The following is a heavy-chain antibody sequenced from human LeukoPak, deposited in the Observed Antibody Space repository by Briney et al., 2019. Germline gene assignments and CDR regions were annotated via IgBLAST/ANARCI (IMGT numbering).Heavy chain of an antibody. CDR2: ISNDGRNK. CDR3: ARGRSVTGSTIIDY. D-gene: IGHD6-19*01. V-gene: IGHV3-30*04. CDR1: GFTFSIYP. Sequence: GGSLRLSCAASGFTFSIYPMHWVRQAPGRGLEWLATISNDGRNKYYPDSVKGRFTISRDNSKNTLYLQTNSLRPEDTAVYYCARGRSVTGSTIIDYWGQGTLVTVSS. J-gene: IGHJ4*02.